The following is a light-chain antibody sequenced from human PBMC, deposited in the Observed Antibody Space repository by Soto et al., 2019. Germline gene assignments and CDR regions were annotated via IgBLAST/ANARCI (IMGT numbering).Light chain of an antibody. V-gene: IGLV1-40*01. CDR2: GNI. CDR1: SSNIGAGYD. CDR3: QSYDRTLSARYV. J-gene: IGLJ1*01. Sequence: SVLTQPPSVSGAPGQRVTISCTGSSSNIGAGYDVHWYQQRPGTAPKLLIFGNINRPSGVPDRFSGSKSGTSASLAITGLQAEDEGDYYCQSYDRTLSARYVFGTGTKVTVL.